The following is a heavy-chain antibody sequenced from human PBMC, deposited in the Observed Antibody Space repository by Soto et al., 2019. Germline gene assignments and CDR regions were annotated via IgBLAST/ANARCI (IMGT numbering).Heavy chain of an antibody. Sequence: QLQLQESGPGLVKPSETLSLSCTVSGGSIGTSSNYWGWIRQPPGKGLEWIGSIHFSGSTYYNPSLKSRVTISVDTSKNQFSLQLSSVTAADTAVYSCVSHGDYVAYWGQGTLVTVSS. CDR1: GGSIGTSSNY. V-gene: IGHV4-39*01. CDR3: VSHGDYVAY. J-gene: IGHJ4*02. D-gene: IGHD4-17*01. CDR2: IHFSGST.